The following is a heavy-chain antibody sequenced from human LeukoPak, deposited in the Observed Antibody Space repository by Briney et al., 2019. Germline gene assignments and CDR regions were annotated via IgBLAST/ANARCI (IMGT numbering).Heavy chain of an antibody. CDR1: GGSFSGYY. Sequence: SETLSLTCAVYGGSFSGYYWSWIRQHPGKGLEWIGYIYYSGSTYYNPSLKSRVTISVDTSKNQFSLKLSSVTAADTAVYYCAREGSGIGFDYWGQGTLVTVSS. J-gene: IGHJ4*02. CDR3: AREGSGIGFDY. CDR2: IYYSGST. D-gene: IGHD1-26*01. V-gene: IGHV4-31*11.